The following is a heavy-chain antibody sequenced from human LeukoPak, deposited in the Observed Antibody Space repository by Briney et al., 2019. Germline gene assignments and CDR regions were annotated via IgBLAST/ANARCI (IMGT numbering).Heavy chain of an antibody. J-gene: IGHJ6*03. CDR1: GYTFTSYD. Sequence: ASVKVSCKASGYTFTSYDINWVRQATGQGLEWMGWMNPNSGNTGYAQKFQGRVTMTRNTSISTAYMELSSLRSEDTAVYYCARGRRYYGSGTTSRSYYMDVWGKGTTVTISS. D-gene: IGHD3-10*01. CDR2: MNPNSGNT. CDR3: ARGRRYYGSGTTSRSYYMDV. V-gene: IGHV1-8*01.